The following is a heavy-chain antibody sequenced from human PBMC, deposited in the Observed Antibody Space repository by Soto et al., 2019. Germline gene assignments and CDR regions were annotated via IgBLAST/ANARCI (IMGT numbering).Heavy chain of an antibody. CDR2: IYWDDDK. Sequence: SRATPGYPTHTLALDFTFPWLSLNSKGVGVGWNRQPPGKALEWLALIYWDDDKSYSPFLKSRLTITKDTSKNQVVFTMTNMDPVDTATYYCAHSTGLTIFGLFDYWGQGTLVTVSS. CDR3: AHSTGLTIFGLFDY. D-gene: IGHD3-9*01. CDR1: WLSLNSKGVG. V-gene: IGHV2-5*02. J-gene: IGHJ4*02.